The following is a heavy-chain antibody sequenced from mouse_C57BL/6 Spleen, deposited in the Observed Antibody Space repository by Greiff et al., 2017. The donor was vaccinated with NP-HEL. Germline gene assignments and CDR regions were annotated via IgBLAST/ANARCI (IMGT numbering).Heavy chain of an antibody. D-gene: IGHD2-4*01. CDR2: ISSGGSYT. Sequence: EVQVVESGGDLVKPGGSLKLSCAASGFTFSSYGMSWVRQTPDKRLEWVATISSGGSYTYYPDSVKGRFTISRDNAKNTLYLQMSSLKSEDTAMYYCAVYYDYDEGFAYWGQGTLVTVSA. CDR1: GFTFSSYG. V-gene: IGHV5-6*01. J-gene: IGHJ3*01. CDR3: AVYYDYDEGFAY.